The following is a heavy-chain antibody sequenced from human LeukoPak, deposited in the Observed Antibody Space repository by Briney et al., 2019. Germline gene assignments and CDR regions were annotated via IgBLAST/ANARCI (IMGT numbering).Heavy chain of an antibody. CDR1: GGTFSSYA. V-gene: IGHV1-8*02. J-gene: IGHJ4*02. CDR3: ARVGNWGTDY. Sequence: ASVKVSCKASGGTFSSYAISWVRQAPGQGLEWMGWMNPNSGNTGYAQKFQGRVTMTRNTSISTAYMELSSLRSEDTAVYYCARVGNWGTDYWGQGTLVTVSS. CDR2: MNPNSGNT. D-gene: IGHD7-27*01.